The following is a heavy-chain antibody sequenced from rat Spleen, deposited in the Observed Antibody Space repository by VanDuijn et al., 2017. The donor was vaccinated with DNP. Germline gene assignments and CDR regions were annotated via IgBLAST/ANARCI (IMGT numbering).Heavy chain of an antibody. D-gene: IGHD1-11*01. CDR3: ATHYTRRGRPHWFAY. CDR2: IIYDGSST. J-gene: IGHJ3*01. V-gene: IGHV5-7*01. CDR1: GFTFSDYY. Sequence: EVQLVESGGGLVQPGRSLKLSCVASGFTFSDYYMAWVRQSPKKGLEWVATIIYDGSSTYYRDSVKGRFTISRDNAKSTLYLQMDSLRSEDTATYYCATHYTRRGRPHWFAYWGQGTLVTVSS.